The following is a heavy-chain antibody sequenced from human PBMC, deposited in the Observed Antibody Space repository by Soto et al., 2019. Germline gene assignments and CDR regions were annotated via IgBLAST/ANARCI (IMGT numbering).Heavy chain of an antibody. CDR2: ISYDGSNK. J-gene: IGHJ4*02. CDR1: GFTFSSYG. V-gene: IGHV3-30*18. Sequence: QVQLVESGGGVVQPGRSLRLSCAASGFTFSSYGMHWVRQAPGKGLEWVAVISYDGSNKYYADSVKGRFTISSDNSKITLYLQMTRLRAEDTAVYYCANAYDAASGLDYWGQGTLVTVSS. CDR3: ANAYDAASGLDY. D-gene: IGHD3-22*01.